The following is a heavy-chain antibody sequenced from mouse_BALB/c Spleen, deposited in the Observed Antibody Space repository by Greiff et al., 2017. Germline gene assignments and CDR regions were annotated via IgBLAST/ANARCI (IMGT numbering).Heavy chain of an antibody. CDR2: IYPGNSDT. V-gene: IGHV1-5*01. CDR1: GYSFTSYW. J-gene: IGHJ4*01. Sequence: VQLKESGTVLARPGASVKMSCKASGYSFTSYWMHWVKQRPGQGLEWIGAIYPGNSDTSYNQKFKGKAKLTAVTSASTAYMELSSLTNEDSAVYYCTSRDGYLYYYAMDYWGQGTSVTVSS. D-gene: IGHD2-3*01. CDR3: TSRDGYLYYYAMDY.